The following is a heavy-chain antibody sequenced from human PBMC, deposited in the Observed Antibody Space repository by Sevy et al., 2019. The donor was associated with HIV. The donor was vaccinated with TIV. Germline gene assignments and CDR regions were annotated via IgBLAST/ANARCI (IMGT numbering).Heavy chain of an antibody. CDR1: GFTFSSYA. CDR3: ARSPAGDYVWGSYRNYGMDV. CDR2: ISYDGSNK. D-gene: IGHD3-16*02. V-gene: IGHV3-30-3*01. Sequence: GGSLRLSCAASGFTFSSYAMHWVRQAPGKGLEWVAVISYDGSNKYYADSVKGRFTISRDNSKNTLYLQMNSLRAEDTAVYYCARSPAGDYVWGSYRNYGMDVWGQGTTVTVSS. J-gene: IGHJ6*02.